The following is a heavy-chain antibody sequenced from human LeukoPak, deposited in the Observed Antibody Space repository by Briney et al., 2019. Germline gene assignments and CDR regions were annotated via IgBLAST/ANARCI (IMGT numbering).Heavy chain of an antibody. J-gene: IGHJ4*02. D-gene: IGHD2/OR15-2a*01. Sequence: GGSLRLSCAASGFTFTTYAMSWVSQAPGKGMEWVSASSGSGDSTYYADSVKGRFTISRDNSKNTLYLQVNSLRAEDTAVYYWAKAHYIHFLDYWGQGTLVTVSS. CDR3: AKAHYIHFLDY. V-gene: IGHV3-23*01. CDR2: SSGSGDST. CDR1: GFTFTTYA.